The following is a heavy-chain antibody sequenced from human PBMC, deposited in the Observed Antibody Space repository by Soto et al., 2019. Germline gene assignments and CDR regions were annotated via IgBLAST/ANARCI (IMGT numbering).Heavy chain of an antibody. V-gene: IGHV3-9*01. CDR1: GFTFDDYA. CDR3: AKDRAPYDFWSGALDY. J-gene: IGHJ4*02. D-gene: IGHD3-3*01. CDR2: ISWNSGSV. Sequence: GGSLRLSCAASGFTFDDYAMHWVRQAPGKGLEWVSGISWNSGSVAYADSVKGRFTISRDNAKNSLYLQMNSLRAEDTALYYCAKDRAPYDFWSGALDYWGQGTLVTVSS.